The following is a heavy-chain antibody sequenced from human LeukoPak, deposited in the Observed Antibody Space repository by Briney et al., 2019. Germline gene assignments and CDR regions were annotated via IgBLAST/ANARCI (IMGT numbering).Heavy chain of an antibody. CDR1: VYTFTGYY. CDR2: INPASGAT. J-gene: IGHJ4*02. CDR3: ARGITIFGFSFDY. D-gene: IGHD3-3*01. Sequence: ASVKVSCKPSVYTFTGYYMHWVRQAPGQGLEWMGWINPASGATTYAQKFQGRVTMTRDTSISTAYMELSRLRSDDTAVYYCARGITIFGFSFDYWGQGTLVTVSS. V-gene: IGHV1-2*02.